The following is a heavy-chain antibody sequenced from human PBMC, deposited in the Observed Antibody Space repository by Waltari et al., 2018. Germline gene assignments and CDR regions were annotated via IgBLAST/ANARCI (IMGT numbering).Heavy chain of an antibody. V-gene: IGHV3-23*04. Sequence: EVQLVESGGGFVKPGGSLRRSCTASGFTFSSHAVTWVRQAPGRGLEWVSAISGSGETTYYADSVKGRFTISRDNSKNTLYLQMNSLRVEDTAVYFCAKTGWSSYDYWGQGTLVSVSS. D-gene: IGHD6-19*01. CDR1: GFTFSSHA. J-gene: IGHJ4*02. CDR2: ISGSGETT. CDR3: AKTGWSSYDY.